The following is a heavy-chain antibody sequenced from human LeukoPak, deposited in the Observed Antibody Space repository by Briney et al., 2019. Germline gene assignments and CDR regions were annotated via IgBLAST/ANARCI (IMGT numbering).Heavy chain of an antibody. CDR2: ISYDGTNK. CDR1: GFTFSSYG. CDR3: AKGLQTNYYYYHAMDV. D-gene: IGHD4-11*01. Sequence: GGSLRLSCAASGFTFSSYGMHWARQAPGKGLEWLAVISYDGTNKDYADSVKGRLTISRDNSKNTLYLQVNSLRAEDTAVYYCAKGLQTNYYYYHAMDVWGQGTTVTVSS. J-gene: IGHJ6*02. V-gene: IGHV3-30*18.